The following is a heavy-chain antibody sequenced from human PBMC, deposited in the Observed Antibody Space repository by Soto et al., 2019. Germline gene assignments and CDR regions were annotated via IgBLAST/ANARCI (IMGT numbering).Heavy chain of an antibody. CDR3: ARGLITGSQYSGGWYYFDS. V-gene: IGHV4-34*01. J-gene: IGHJ4*02. CDR1: GGSFSGYI. Sequence: QVQLQQSGAGLLKPSETLSLTCDVYGGSFSGYIWTWIRQTPGKGLQWNGQINHSGSANYNPSLKSRVTISVHTSNSQSSLELSSVTAADTALYYCARGLITGSQYSGGWYYFDSWGQGTQVTVSS. D-gene: IGHD1-26*01. CDR2: INHSGSA.